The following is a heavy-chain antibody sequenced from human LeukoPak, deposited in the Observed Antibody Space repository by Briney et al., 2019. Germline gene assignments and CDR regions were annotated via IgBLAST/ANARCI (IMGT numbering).Heavy chain of an antibody. CDR2: ISGGGGIT. CDR1: GFTFANHA. V-gene: IGHV3-23*01. J-gene: IGHJ4*02. CDR3: VREDTPATANY. Sequence: GGSLRLSCAASGFTFANHAMSWVRQPAGKGLEWVSAISGGGGITYYADSVKDRFTISRDNSKDTLFLQMHSLRPGDTAVYYCVREDTPATANYWGQGTLVTVSS. D-gene: IGHD2-21*02.